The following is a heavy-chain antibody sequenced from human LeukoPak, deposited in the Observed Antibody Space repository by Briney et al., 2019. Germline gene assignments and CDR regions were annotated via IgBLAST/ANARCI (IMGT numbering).Heavy chain of an antibody. J-gene: IGHJ4*02. Sequence: PGGSLRLSCAASGFTFSSYGMDWVRQAPGKGLEWVAYIRYDATNKIYIDSLKGRFTISTDNSNNTPYLQMNSLRAADTALYYCAKPLGGNYPQPFDYWGQGTLVTVSS. CDR3: AKPLGGNYPQPFDY. V-gene: IGHV3-30*02. CDR1: GFTFSSYG. CDR2: IRYDATNK. D-gene: IGHD1-26*01.